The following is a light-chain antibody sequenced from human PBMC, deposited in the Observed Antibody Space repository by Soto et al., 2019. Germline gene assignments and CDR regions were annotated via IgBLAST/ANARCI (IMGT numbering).Light chain of an antibody. V-gene: IGKV3-11*01. CDR3: QQRSSWPVT. Sequence: EIVLTQSPATLSLSPGERATLSSRASQSVSTYLAWYQQKPGQAPRLLIYDASSRATGIPARFSGSGSGTEFTLTISSLEPEDFAVYYCQQRSSWPVTFGQGTRVEIK. J-gene: IGKJ1*01. CDR1: QSVSTY. CDR2: DAS.